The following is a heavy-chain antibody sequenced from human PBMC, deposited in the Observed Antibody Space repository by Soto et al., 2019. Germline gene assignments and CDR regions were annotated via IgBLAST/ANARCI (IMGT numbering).Heavy chain of an antibody. Sequence: QVPLVQSGAEVKKPGASVKVSCKASGYTFTSYGISWVRQAPGQGLEWMGWIIPIFCTANYAQKFQGRVTITADESTSTAYMELSSLRSEDTAVYYCARPVPPYCGGDCYSGAFDIWGKGTMVTVAS. D-gene: IGHD2-21*02. J-gene: IGHJ3*02. CDR3: ARPVPPYCGGDCYSGAFDI. V-gene: IGHV1-69*13. CDR2: IIPIFCTA. CDR1: GYTFTSYG.